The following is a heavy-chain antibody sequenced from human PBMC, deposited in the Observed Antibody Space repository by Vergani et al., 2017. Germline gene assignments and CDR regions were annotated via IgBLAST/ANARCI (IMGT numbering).Heavy chain of an antibody. Sequence: QVQLLQSGSELKKPGASVRISCEASGYTFTNYPLIWVRQAPGQGLEFMGWINTNTGNPTYAQGFTGRFVFSLDTSVSTAYLQISSLKAEDTAVYYCAGACGGDCYYDPGFDPWGQGTLVTVSS. J-gene: IGHJ5*02. CDR1: GYTFTNYP. CDR2: INTNTGNP. V-gene: IGHV7-4-1*02. CDR3: AGACGGDCYYDPGFDP. D-gene: IGHD2-21*02.